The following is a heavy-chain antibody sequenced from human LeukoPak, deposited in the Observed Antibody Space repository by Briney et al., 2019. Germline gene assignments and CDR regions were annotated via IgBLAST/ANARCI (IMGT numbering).Heavy chain of an antibody. CDR3: ARVVHYGSGPAVG. J-gene: IGHJ4*02. Sequence: GGSLRLSCAASGFPFSDYYMSWIRQAPGKGLEWVSYISSSGDTIYYADPVKGRFTISRDNAKNSVHLQMNSLRAEDTAVYYCARVVHYGSGPAVGWGQGTLVTVSS. CDR1: GFPFSDYY. D-gene: IGHD3-10*01. V-gene: IGHV3-11*04. CDR2: ISSSGDTI.